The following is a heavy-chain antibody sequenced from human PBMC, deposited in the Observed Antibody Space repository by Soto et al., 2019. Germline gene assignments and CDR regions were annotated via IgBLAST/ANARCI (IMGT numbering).Heavy chain of an antibody. CDR3: ARDRSENSNSYYYGMDV. CDR2: ISSSGSTI. V-gene: IGHV3-48*03. Sequence: GGSLRLSCAASGFTFSSYEMNWVRQAPGKGLEWVSYISSSGSTIYYADSVKGRFTISRDNAKNSLYLQMNSLRAEDTAVYYCARDRSENSNSYYYGMDVWGQGTTVTSP. J-gene: IGHJ6*02. CDR1: GFTFSSYE. D-gene: IGHD4-4*01.